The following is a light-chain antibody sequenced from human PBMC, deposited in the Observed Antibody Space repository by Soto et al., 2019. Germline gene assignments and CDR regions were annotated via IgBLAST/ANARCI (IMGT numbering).Light chain of an antibody. CDR1: QFLSSY. V-gene: IGKV3-11*01. CDR2: DTS. J-gene: IGKJ5*01. CDR3: QQRSNWIT. Sequence: EVVLTQSPATLSLAPGERATLSCRASQFLSSYLAWYQQKPGQPPRLLIYDTSYRATGIPARFSGSGSGTDFTLTISSLEPEDFAVYYCQQRSNWITFGQGTRLEIK.